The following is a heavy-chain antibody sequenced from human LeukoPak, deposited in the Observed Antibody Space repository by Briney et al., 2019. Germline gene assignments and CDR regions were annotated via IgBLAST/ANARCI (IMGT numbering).Heavy chain of an antibody. D-gene: IGHD1-1*01. J-gene: IGHJ4*02. V-gene: IGHV3-7*01. CDR3: ARDGNGKSLDFDY. Sequence: GGSLRLSCAASGFTFSAYWMTWVRQAPGKGLEWVANIKQDGSEKYYVDSVKGRFTISRDNAKNSLYLQMNSLRAEDTAVYYCARDGNGKSLDFDYWGQGTLVTVSS. CDR1: GFTFSAYW. CDR2: IKQDGSEK.